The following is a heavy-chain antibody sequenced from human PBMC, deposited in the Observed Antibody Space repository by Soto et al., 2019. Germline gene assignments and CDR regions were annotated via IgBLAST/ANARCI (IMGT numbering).Heavy chain of an antibody. J-gene: IGHJ4*02. CDR1: GFTFGDYA. D-gene: IGHD6-19*01. CDR2: IRSKAYGGTT. V-gene: IGHV3-49*03. CDR3: TRGRYSSGWLGAQDY. Sequence: PGGSLRLSCTASGFTFGDYAMSWFRQAPGKGLEWVGFIRSKAYGGTTEYAASVKGRFTISRDDSKSIAYVQMNSLKTEDTAVYYCTRGRYSSGWLGAQDYWGQGTLVTVSS.